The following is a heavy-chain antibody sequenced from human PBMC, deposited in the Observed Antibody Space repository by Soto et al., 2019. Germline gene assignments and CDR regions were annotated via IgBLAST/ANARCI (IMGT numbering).Heavy chain of an antibody. J-gene: IGHJ5*02. Sequence: SETRSLTWAVSGGFISSSNWWRWIRQPPGKELEGIGEIYTRGSTNYNPSLKSRDTASVDKSKNQFSLKLSSVTAADTAVYYCARDNLKGFGFLRDWYAPPGQRSPVIGSS. V-gene: IGHV4-4*02. D-gene: IGHD3-10*01. CDR1: GGFISSSNW. CDR2: IYTRGST. CDR3: ARDNLKGFGFLRDWYAP.